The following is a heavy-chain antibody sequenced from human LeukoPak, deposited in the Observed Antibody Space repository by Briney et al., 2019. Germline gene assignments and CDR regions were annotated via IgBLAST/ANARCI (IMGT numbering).Heavy chain of an antibody. CDR3: ASDDYYGSGRGGYYGMDV. Sequence: PGVSLRLSCAASGFTFSRYAMNWVREAPGKGLEWLSYVGTSGSVKYYADSVKGRFTISRDDAKNSLYLQMNSLRDEDTAVYYCASDDYYGSGRGGYYGMDVWGQGTTVTVSS. V-gene: IGHV3-48*02. CDR2: VGTSGSVK. J-gene: IGHJ6*02. D-gene: IGHD3-10*01. CDR1: GFTFSRYA.